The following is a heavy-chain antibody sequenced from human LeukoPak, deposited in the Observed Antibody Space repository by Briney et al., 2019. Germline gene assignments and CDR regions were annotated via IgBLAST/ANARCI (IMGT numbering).Heavy chain of an antibody. Sequence: GGSLTLSCAASGFTFSSYWMDWVRHAPGKGLVWVSRINSDRSSTNYADSVKGRFTISRDNAQNSLYLQMNSLRDEDTAVYYCARAVRGYYFDYWGQGTLVTVSS. CDR2: INSDRSST. V-gene: IGHV3-74*01. D-gene: IGHD3-10*01. J-gene: IGHJ4*02. CDR1: GFTFSSYW. CDR3: ARAVRGYYFDY.